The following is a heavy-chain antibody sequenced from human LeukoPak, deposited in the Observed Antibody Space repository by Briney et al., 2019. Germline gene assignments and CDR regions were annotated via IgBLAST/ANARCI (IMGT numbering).Heavy chain of an antibody. V-gene: IGHV5-51*01. CDR3: ARQEYCSGGSCYTWFDS. CDR1: GYSFTNSW. CDR2: IYPADSDI. J-gene: IGHJ5*01. Sequence: GESLKISCKGPGYSFTNSWIAWVRLMPGKGLEWMGIIYPADSDIRYSPSFQGQVTISADKSINTAYLQWSSLKASDTAMYYCARQEYCSGGSCYTWFDSWGQGTLVTVSS. D-gene: IGHD2-15*01.